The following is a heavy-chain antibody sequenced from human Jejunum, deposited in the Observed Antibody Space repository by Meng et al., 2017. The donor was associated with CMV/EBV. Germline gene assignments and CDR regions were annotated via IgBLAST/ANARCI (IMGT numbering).Heavy chain of an antibody. CDR1: YG. D-gene: IGHD2-21*01. CDR3: AKDRAHSTPGPLYYYYRGMDV. CDR2: IHSSGDEK. V-gene: IGHV3-30*02. J-gene: IGHJ6*02. Sequence: YGLHWVRQAPGKGLEWVTFIHSSGDEKYYADSVKGRFTISRDDSTNTVYLQMNSLRVEDSAVYYCAKDRAHSTPGPLYYYYRGMDVWGQGTTVTVS.